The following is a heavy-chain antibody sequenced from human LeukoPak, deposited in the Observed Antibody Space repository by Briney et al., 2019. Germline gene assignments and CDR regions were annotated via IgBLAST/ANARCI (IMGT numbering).Heavy chain of an antibody. Sequence: SETLSLTFAISGDSVSNNSAAWNWVRQSPSRGLEWLGRTYYRAKWYNDNAVCVKSRITINPDTSKNHFSLQLNSVTPEDSAVYYCARDVPYYYGSGTFDYWGQGTLVPVSS. CDR1: GDSVSNNSAA. D-gene: IGHD3-10*01. V-gene: IGHV6-1*01. J-gene: IGHJ4*02. CDR3: ARDVPYYYGSGTFDY. CDR2: TYYRAKWYN.